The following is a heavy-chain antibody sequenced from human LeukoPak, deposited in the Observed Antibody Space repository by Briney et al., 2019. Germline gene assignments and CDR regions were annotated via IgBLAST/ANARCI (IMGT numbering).Heavy chain of an antibody. Sequence: PETLSLTCTVSGGSITSSSYYWGWIRQPPGKGLEWIGRIYYSGSTYYNPSLKSRVTISVDTSKNQFSLKLSSVTAADTSVYYCAREGRLRSIDYWGQGALVTVS. CDR3: AREGRLRSIDY. J-gene: IGHJ4*02. D-gene: IGHD5/OR15-5a*01. V-gene: IGHV4-39*07. CDR2: IYYSGST. CDR1: GGSITSSSYY.